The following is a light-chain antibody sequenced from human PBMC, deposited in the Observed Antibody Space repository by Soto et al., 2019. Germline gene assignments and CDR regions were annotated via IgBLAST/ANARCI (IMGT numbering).Light chain of an antibody. CDR3: QQYGSSLIT. Sequence: EIALTQSPGTPSLSPGERGPLSCRASQIVSSTYLAWFQQKPGQAPRLLIYGASSRATGIPDRFSGSGSGTDFTLTISRLEPEDFAVYYCQQYGSSLITFGQGTRLEIK. V-gene: IGKV3-20*01. CDR2: GAS. CDR1: QIVSSTY. J-gene: IGKJ5*01.